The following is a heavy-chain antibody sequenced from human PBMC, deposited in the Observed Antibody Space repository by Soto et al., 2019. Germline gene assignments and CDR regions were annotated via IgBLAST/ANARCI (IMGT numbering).Heavy chain of an antibody. V-gene: IGHV1-18*01. CDR1: GYTLTELS. Sequence: GASVKVSCKVSGYTLTELSMHWVRQAPGQGLEWMGWIAAYNGNTDYAQKLQDRVTMTTDTSTSTAYMELRSLRSDDTAVYYCAREVIGDCIFDYWGQGTLVTGSS. CDR2: IAAYNGNT. D-gene: IGHD2-21*02. J-gene: IGHJ4*02. CDR3: AREVIGDCIFDY.